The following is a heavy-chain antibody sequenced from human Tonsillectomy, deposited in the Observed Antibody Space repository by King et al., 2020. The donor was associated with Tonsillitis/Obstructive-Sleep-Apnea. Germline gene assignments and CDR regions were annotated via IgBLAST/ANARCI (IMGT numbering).Heavy chain of an antibody. CDR2: IYYRGSV. CDR3: TRLDDSGVYYFDC. V-gene: IGHV4-39*01. Sequence: QLQESGPGLVKPSETLSLTCNVSVGVISTRTHYWGWIRQPPGKGLEWVWSIYYRGSVHYAPSLKSRVTISVDTSKNPFSLKLNSVTAADTAVYYCTRLDDSGVYYFDCWGQGTLVTVSS. CDR1: VGVISTRTHY. D-gene: IGHD3-22*01. J-gene: IGHJ4*02.